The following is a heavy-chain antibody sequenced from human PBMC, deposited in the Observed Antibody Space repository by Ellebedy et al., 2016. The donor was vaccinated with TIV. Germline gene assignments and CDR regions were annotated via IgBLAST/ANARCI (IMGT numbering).Heavy chain of an antibody. Sequence: SVKVSCXASGGTFSSFAICWLRQAPGQGLEWMRGIVPIFGAAHYAQKFQGRVTITADESTSTVYMQLSSLRSEDTAVYYCARDRLPHYDSSGFFVPFDIWGQGTVVTVSS. CDR3: ARDRLPHYDSSGFFVPFDI. CDR2: IVPIFGAA. V-gene: IGHV1-69*13. J-gene: IGHJ3*02. D-gene: IGHD3-22*01. CDR1: GGTFSSFA.